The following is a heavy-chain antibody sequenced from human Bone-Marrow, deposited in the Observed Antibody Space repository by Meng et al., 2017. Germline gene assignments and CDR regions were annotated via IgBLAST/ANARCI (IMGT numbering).Heavy chain of an antibody. J-gene: IGHJ4*02. Sequence: ASVKVSCKVSGYTLTELSMHWVRQAPGKGLEWMGGFDPEDGETIYAQKFQGRVTMTEDTSTDTAYMELSSLRSEDTAVYYCARTNYDYVWGSYRPTNILDYWGQGTLVTVSS. CDR1: GYTLTELS. V-gene: IGHV1-24*01. D-gene: IGHD3-16*02. CDR2: FDPEDGET. CDR3: ARTNYDYVWGSYRPTNILDY.